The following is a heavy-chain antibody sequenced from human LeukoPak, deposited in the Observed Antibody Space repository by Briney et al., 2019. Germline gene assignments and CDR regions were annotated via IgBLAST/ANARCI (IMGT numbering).Heavy chain of an antibody. Sequence: ASVKVSCKSFGFTFTKYLLHWVRQAPGQGLEWVGRIAPSVDTTNYAQKFRGRVTMTRDTSTSTVYMELSSLRSDDTAIYYCVREESGGYFDYWGRGTLVTVSS. CDR2: IAPSVDTT. D-gene: IGHD2-8*02. CDR1: GFTFTKYL. V-gene: IGHV1-46*01. J-gene: IGHJ4*02. CDR3: VREESGGYFDY.